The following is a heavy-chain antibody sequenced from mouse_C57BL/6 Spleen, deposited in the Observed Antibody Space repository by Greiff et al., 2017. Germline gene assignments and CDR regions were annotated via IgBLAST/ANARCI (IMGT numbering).Heavy chain of an antibody. D-gene: IGHD1-1*01. Sequence: QVQLQQPGAELVKPGASVKLSCKASGYTFTSYWMQWVKQRPGQGLEWIGEIDPSDSYTNYNQKFKGKATFTVDTSSSTAYMQLSSLTSEDSAVYYCARQVGFGSRYYAMDDWGQGTSVTVSS. V-gene: IGHV1-50*01. J-gene: IGHJ4*01. CDR3: ARQVGFGSRYYAMDD. CDR1: GYTFTSYW. CDR2: IDPSDSYT.